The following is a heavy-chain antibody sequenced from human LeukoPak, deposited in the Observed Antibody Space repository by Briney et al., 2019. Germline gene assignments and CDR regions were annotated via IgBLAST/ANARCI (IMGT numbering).Heavy chain of an antibody. CDR1: GFSISSYS. Sequence: SETLSLTCTVSGFSISSYSWSWIRQPPGKGLEWIGDICDSGSTNYNASLKSRVTTSLDTSKNQLSLKLSSVTAADTSVYYCAGDEYSGYELRGWGQGSMVAVSS. CDR2: ICDSGST. J-gene: IGHJ1*01. CDR3: AGDEYSGYELRG. D-gene: IGHD5-12*01. V-gene: IGHV4-59*01.